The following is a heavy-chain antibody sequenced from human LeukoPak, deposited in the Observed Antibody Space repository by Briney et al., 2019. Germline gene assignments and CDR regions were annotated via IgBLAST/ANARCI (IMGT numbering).Heavy chain of an antibody. D-gene: IGHD2-2*01. CDR1: GGSFSGYY. CDR2: INHSGST. V-gene: IGHV4-34*01. J-gene: IGHJ3*02. Sequence: SETLSLTCAVYGGSFSGYYWSWIRQPPGKGLEWIGEINHSGSTNYNPSLKSRVTISVDTPKNQFSLKLSSVTAADTAVYYCARGPTGNCSSTSCYLEYAFDIWGQGTMVTVSS. CDR3: ARGPTGNCSSTSCYLEYAFDI.